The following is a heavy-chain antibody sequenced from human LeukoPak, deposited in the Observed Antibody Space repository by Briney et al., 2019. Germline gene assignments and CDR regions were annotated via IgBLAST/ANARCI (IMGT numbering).Heavy chain of an antibody. Sequence: PGGSLRLSCAASGFTFSSYGMHWVRQAPGKGLEWVAFIRYDGSNKYYADSVKGRFTISRDNSKNTLYLQMSSLRAEDTAIYYCAKWQDVIHWGYFDSWGQGTLVTVS. D-gene: IGHD3-16*01. CDR3: AKWQDVIHWGYFDS. V-gene: IGHV3-30*02. J-gene: IGHJ4*02. CDR1: GFTFSSYG. CDR2: IRYDGSNK.